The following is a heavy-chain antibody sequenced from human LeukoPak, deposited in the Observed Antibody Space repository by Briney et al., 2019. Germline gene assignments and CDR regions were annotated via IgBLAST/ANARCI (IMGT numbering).Heavy chain of an antibody. D-gene: IGHD6-19*01. CDR1: GFTFNTYW. CDR2: INPDGTVT. CDR3: VRDSPSGFFDL. J-gene: IGHJ2*01. V-gene: IGHV3-74*01. Sequence: GGSLRLSCAASGFTFNTYWMHWVRQAPGKGLVWVSPINPDGTVTTYADFVKGRFTISRDNAKNTLYLQMNSLKAEDTAVYYCVRDSPSGFFDLWGRGTLVTVSS.